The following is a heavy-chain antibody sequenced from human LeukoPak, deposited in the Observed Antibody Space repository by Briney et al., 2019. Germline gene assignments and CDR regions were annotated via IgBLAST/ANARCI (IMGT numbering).Heavy chain of an antibody. D-gene: IGHD4-17*01. Sequence: PSETLSLTCDVSGVSFSTYYWSWIRQSPEKGLEWIGEVNHSGYTNYNPSLKGRVTISVDTSKNQFSLKLSSVTTADTAVYYCARQLYGSDYWGQGTLVTVSS. J-gene: IGHJ4*02. CDR2: VNHSGYT. CDR1: GVSFSTYY. V-gene: IGHV4-34*01. CDR3: ARQLYGSDY.